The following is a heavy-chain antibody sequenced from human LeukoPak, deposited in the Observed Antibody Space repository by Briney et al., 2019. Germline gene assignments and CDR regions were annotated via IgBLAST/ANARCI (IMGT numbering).Heavy chain of an antibody. D-gene: IGHD6-13*01. CDR3: ARGDSFEAFDI. CDR2: IYYSGST. V-gene: IGHV4-59*11. Sequence: GSLRLSXAASGFTFSRRWMSWVRQAPGKGLEWIGYIYYSGSTNYNPSLKSRVTISVDTSKNQFSLKLSSVTAADTAVYYCARGDSFEAFDIWGQGTMVTVSS. J-gene: IGHJ3*02. CDR1: GFTFSRRW.